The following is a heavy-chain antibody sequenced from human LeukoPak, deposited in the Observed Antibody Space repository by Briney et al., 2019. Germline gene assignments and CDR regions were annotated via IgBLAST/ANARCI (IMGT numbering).Heavy chain of an antibody. D-gene: IGHD4-23*01. CDR2: INHSGST. J-gene: IGHJ4*02. CDR1: GGSFSGYY. V-gene: IGHV4-34*01. CDR3: ARLSPALPPTVVTPYFDY. Sequence: PSETLSLTCAVYGGSFSGYYWSWIRQPPGKGLEWIRKINHSGSTSYNPSLKSRVTVSVDTSKNQFSLKLSSVTAADTAVYYCARLSPALPPTVVTPYFDYWGQGTLVTVSS.